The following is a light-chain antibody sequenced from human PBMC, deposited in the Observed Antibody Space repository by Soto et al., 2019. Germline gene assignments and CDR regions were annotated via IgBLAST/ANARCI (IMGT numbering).Light chain of an antibody. CDR2: DAS. CDR3: QHYDHLPIT. CDR1: QDITNY. V-gene: IGKV1-33*01. J-gene: IGKJ5*01. Sequence: DHPTTQSLSSLSASVGDRFTVTLQASQDITNYLNWYQQKPGRAPRLLLYDASSLETGVPSRFSGSGSGTDFTLTISSLQPEDVATYYCQHYDHLPITFGQGTRLEIK.